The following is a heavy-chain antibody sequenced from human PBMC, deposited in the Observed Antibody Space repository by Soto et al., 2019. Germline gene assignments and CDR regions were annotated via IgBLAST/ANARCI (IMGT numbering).Heavy chain of an antibody. D-gene: IGHD4-4*01. CDR2: IIPIFGTA. V-gene: IGHV1-69*13. CDR3: AKKGVTVTPYYYYYYGMDV. Sequence: SVKVSCKASGGTFSSYAISWVRQAPGQGLEWMGGIIPIFGTANYAQKFQGRVTITADESTSTAYMELSSLRSEDTAVYYCAKKGVTVTPYYYYYYGMDVWGQGTTVTVSS. J-gene: IGHJ6*02. CDR1: GGTFSSYA.